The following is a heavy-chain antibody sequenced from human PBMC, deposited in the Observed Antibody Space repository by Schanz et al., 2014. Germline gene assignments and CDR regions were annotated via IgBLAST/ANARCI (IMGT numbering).Heavy chain of an antibody. V-gene: IGHV3-33*01. J-gene: IGHJ4*02. CDR1: GFTFSSYG. CDR2: IWNNGVTK. CDR3: ARDRGYCSGGSCLTFDY. D-gene: IGHD2-15*01. Sequence: VQLVESGGGLVQPGGSLRLSCAASGFTFSSYGIHWFRQPAGKGLEWVAVIWNNGVTKYYADSVKGRFPISRDNSKNTLYLQMNTLRAEDTAVYYCARDRGYCSGGSCLTFDYWGQGTLVTVSP.